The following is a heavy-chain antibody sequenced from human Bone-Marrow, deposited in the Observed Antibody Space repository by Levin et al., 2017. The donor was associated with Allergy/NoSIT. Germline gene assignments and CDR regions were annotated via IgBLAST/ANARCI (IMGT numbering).Heavy chain of an antibody. CDR2: ISVTGMTI. J-gene: IGHJ4*02. D-gene: IGHD2/OR15-2a*01. CDR1: GFNFSDYY. V-gene: IGHV3-11*01. CDR3: ARDRSYFFDF. Sequence: MSGGSLRLSCAASGFNFSDYYMSWVRQVPGKGLEWLAYISVTGMTIYYADSVKGRFIISRDNTRNSLSLQMNSLRAGDSAIYYCARDRSYFFDFWGQGSLVTVSS.